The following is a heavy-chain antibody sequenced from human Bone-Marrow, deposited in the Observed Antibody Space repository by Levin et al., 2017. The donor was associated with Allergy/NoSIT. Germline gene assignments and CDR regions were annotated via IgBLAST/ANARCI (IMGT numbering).Heavy chain of an antibody. CDR3: ASTLYDILAGRYGIDV. Sequence: GGSLRLSCAASGFTFRNYWMNWVRQVPGKGLEWVSRISDDGTSTNYADSVEGRFTISRDNAKNTLYLQMDSLRAEGTALYYCASTLYDILAGRYGIDVWGQGTTVTVSS. CDR1: GFTFRNYW. J-gene: IGHJ6*02. D-gene: IGHD3-9*01. V-gene: IGHV3-74*01. CDR2: ISDDGTST.